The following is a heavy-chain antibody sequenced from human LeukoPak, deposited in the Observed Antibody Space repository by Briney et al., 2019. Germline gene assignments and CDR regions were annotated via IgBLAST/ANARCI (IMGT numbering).Heavy chain of an antibody. CDR3: TNSLWFGELFY. CDR1: GFTFGGYA. D-gene: IGHD3-10*01. CDR2: ICSKAYGGTT. V-gene: IGHV3-49*04. J-gene: IGHJ4*02. Sequence: GGSLSLSCTASGFTFGGYAMSWVRQAPGKGLEWVGFICSKAYGGTTEHAASVKGRFTISRYDSKSIAYLQMNSLKSEDTAVYYCTNSLWFGELFYWGQGTLVTVSS.